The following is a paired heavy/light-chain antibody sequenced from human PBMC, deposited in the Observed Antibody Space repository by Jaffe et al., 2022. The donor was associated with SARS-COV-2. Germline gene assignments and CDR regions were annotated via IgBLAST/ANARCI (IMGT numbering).Heavy chain of an antibody. J-gene: IGHJ4*02. CDR3: ARGLSTSGWDPSAFGY. D-gene: IGHD6-19*01. CDR1: GFTFSTYT. Sequence: EVQLVESGGGLVKPGGSLRLSCAASGFTFSTYTMNWVRQAPGKGLEWVSSISSSSSYIHYADSLKGRFSISRDNAKNSLYVQMNSLRAEDTAVYYCARGLSTSGWDPSAFGYWGQGTLVTVSS. CDR2: ISSSSSYI. V-gene: IGHV3-21*06.
Light chain of an antibody. CDR3: SSYTSSSNWV. V-gene: IGLV2-14*01. Sequence: QSALTQPASVSGSPGQSITISCTGTSSDVGGYNSVSWYQQHPGKAPKLMIYDVSNRPSGVSNRFSGSKSGNTASLTISGLQAEDEADYYCSSYTSSSNWVFGGGTKLTVL. J-gene: IGLJ3*02. CDR2: DVS. CDR1: SSDVGGYNS.